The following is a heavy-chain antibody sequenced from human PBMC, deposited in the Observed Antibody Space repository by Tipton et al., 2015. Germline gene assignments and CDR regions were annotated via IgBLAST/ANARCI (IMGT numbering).Heavy chain of an antibody. V-gene: IGHV3-66*04. Sequence: SLRLSCIASGFMFDDYAMHWVRQVPGKGLEWVSVIYADGSTYYTDFVKGRFTISRDNSKNTLYLQMNSLRAEDTAVYYCARQEGGDYGRFYGLDVWGQGTTVTVSS. CDR3: ARQEGGDYGRFYGLDV. D-gene: IGHD4-17*01. CDR2: IYADGST. CDR1: GFMFDDYA. J-gene: IGHJ6*02.